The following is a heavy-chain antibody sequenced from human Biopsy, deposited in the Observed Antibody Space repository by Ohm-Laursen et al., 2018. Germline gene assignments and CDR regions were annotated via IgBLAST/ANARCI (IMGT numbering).Heavy chain of an antibody. D-gene: IGHD1/OR15-1a*01. CDR2: IREHGNEE. J-gene: IGHJ4*03. V-gene: IGHV3-7*01. Sequence: SLRLSCAASGITFNSDWMSWVRQAPGKGLEWVAIIREHGNEEFYVDSVKGRFTISRDNARNSVYLQMNSLRAEDTAVYFCVRGWWNRSSLFLDHWGQGIAVTVSP. CDR3: VRGWWNRSSLFLDH. CDR1: GITFNSDW.